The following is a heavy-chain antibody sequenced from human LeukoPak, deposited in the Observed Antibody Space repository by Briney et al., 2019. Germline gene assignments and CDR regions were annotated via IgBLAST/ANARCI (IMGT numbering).Heavy chain of an antibody. CDR1: GGSISSGGYS. Sequence: SQTLSLTCAVSGGSISSGGYSWSWIRQPPGKGLEWIGYIYRSGSTYYNPSLKSRVTISVDRSKNQFSLKLSSVTAADTAVYYCARGSYGSGSYFDYWGQGTLVTVSS. CDR3: ARGSYGSGSYFDY. D-gene: IGHD3-10*01. CDR2: IYRSGST. J-gene: IGHJ4*02. V-gene: IGHV4-30-2*01.